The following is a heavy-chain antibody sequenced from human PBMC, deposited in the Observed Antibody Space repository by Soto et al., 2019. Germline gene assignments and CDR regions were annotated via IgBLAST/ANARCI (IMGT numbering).Heavy chain of an antibody. CDR3: TTAEDSSSFAEPRPKKNYYYYYGMDV. CDR1: GFTFSNAW. V-gene: IGHV3-15*07. CDR2: IKSKTDGGTT. D-gene: IGHD6-13*01. Sequence: PGGSLRLSCAASGFTFSNAWMNWVRQAPGKGLEWVGRIKSKTDGGTTDYAAPVKGRFTISRDDSKYTLYLQMNSLKTEDTAVYYCTTAEDSSSFAEPRPKKNYYYYYGMDVWGQGTTVTVSS. J-gene: IGHJ6*02.